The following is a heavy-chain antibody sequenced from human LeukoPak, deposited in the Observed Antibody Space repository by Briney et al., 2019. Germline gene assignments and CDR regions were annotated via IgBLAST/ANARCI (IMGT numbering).Heavy chain of an antibody. CDR3: AKDLGGSGYDFDY. V-gene: IGHV3-30*18. J-gene: IGHJ4*02. D-gene: IGHD5-12*01. Sequence: GGSLRLSCAASGFTFSSYGMHWVRQAPGKGLEWVAVISYDRSNKYYADSVKGRFTISRDNSKNTLYLQMNSLRAEDTAVYYCAKDLGGSGYDFDYWGQGTLVTVSS. CDR2: ISYDRSNK. CDR1: GFTFSSYG.